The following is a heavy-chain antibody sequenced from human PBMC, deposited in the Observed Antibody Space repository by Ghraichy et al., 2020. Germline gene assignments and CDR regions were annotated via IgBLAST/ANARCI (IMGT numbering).Heavy chain of an antibody. V-gene: IGHV3-48*01. CDR2: ISSSFTTI. J-gene: IGHJ4*02. CDR1: GFTFSSYS. Sequence: GESLNISCAASGFTFSSYSMNWVRQAPGKGLEWVSYISSSFTTIYYADSVKGRFTISRDNAKNSLYLQMNSLRTEDTAVYFCARDVYYFDYWGQGTLVTVSS. CDR3: ARDVYYFDY. D-gene: IGHD5/OR15-5a*01.